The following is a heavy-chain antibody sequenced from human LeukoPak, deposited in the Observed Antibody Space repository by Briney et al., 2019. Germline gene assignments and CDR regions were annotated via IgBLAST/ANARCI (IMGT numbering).Heavy chain of an antibody. J-gene: IGHJ6*04. CDR2: IYHSGST. CDR1: GDSISSGYY. Sequence: SETLSLTCTVSGDSISSGYYWGWIRQPPGKGLEWIGSIYHSGSTYYNPSLKSRVTISVDTSKNQFSLKLSSVTAADTAVYYCARVIAARRLDVWGKGTTVTVSS. D-gene: IGHD6-6*01. V-gene: IGHV4-38-2*02. CDR3: ARVIAARRLDV.